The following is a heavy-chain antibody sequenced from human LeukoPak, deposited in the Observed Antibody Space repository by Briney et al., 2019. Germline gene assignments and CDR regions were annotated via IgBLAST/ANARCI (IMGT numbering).Heavy chain of an antibody. CDR2: IYYSGST. V-gene: IGHV4-59*12. CDR3: ARGRFYDSSAY. D-gene: IGHD3-22*01. J-gene: IGHJ4*02. CDR1: GGSISSYY. Sequence: SETLSLTCTVSGGSISSYYWSWIRQPPGKGLEWIGYIYYSGSTNYNPSLKSRVTISVDTSKNQFSLKLSSVTAADTAVYYCARGRFYDSSAYWGQGTLVTVSS.